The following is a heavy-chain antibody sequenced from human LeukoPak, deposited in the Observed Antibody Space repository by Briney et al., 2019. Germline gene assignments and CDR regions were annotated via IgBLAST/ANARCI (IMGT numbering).Heavy chain of an antibody. CDR2: IIPIFGTA. CDR1: GYTFTSYA. J-gene: IGHJ4*02. CDR3: ASSDYDSSGYYYPCCFDY. V-gene: IGHV1-69*05. D-gene: IGHD3-22*01. Sequence: ASVKVSCKASGYTFTSYAISWVRQAPGQGLEWMGGIIPIFGTANYAQKFQGRVTITTDESTSTAYMELSSLRSEDTAVYYCASSDYDSSGYYYPCCFDYWGQGTLVTVSS.